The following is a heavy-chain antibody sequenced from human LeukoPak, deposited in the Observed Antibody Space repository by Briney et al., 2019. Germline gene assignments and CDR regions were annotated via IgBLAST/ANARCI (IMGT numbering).Heavy chain of an antibody. Sequence: PSETLSLTCAVYGGSFSGYYWSWIRQPPGKGLEWIGEINHSGSTNYNPSLKSRVTISVDTSKNQFSLKLSSVTAADTAVYYCARGRGVAAGRYRNWFDPWGQGTLVTVSS. D-gene: IGHD6-13*01. CDR2: INHSGST. V-gene: IGHV4-34*01. J-gene: IGHJ5*02. CDR3: ARGRGVAAGRYRNWFDP. CDR1: GGSFSGYY.